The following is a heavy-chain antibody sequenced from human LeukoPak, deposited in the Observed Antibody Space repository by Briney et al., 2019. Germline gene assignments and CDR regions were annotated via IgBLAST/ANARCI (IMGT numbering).Heavy chain of an antibody. V-gene: IGHV1-46*01. D-gene: IGHD2-8*01. J-gene: IGHJ6*03. Sequence: ASVKVSCKASGYTFTSYYMHWVRQAPGQGLEWMGIINPSGGSTSYAQKFQGRVTMTRDTSTSTVYMELSSLRSEDTAVYYCAIGYCTNGVCYWGVYYYYYMDVGGKGTTVTVSS. CDR3: AIGYCTNGVCYWGVYYYYYMDV. CDR2: INPSGGST. CDR1: GYTFTSYY.